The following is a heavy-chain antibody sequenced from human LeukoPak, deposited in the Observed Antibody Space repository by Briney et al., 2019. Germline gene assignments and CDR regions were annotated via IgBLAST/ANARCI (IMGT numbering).Heavy chain of an antibody. CDR3: ASLEADDFWSGYSSR. CDR1: GFTLRSYA. D-gene: IGHD3-3*01. Sequence: EPGGSLRLSCTASGFTLRSYAMHWVRQAPGKGLEWVAVISYDGSNKYYADSVKGRFTISRDNSKNTLYLQMNSLRAEDTAVYYCASLEADDFWSGYSSRWGQGTLVTVSS. V-gene: IGHV3-30-3*01. J-gene: IGHJ4*02. CDR2: ISYDGSNK.